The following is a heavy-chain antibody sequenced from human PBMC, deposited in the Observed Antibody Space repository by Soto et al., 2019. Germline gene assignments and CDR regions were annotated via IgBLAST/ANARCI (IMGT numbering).Heavy chain of an antibody. V-gene: IGHV1-3*01. Sequence: GASVKVSCKASGYTFTSYAMHWVRQAPGQRLEWMGWINAGNGNTKYSQKFQGRVTITRDTSASTAYMELSSLRSEDTAVYYCARVGERWQYFDWFYYFDSWGQGALVTVS. D-gene: IGHD3-9*01. CDR3: ARVGERWQYFDWFYYFDS. CDR1: GYTFTSYA. CDR2: INAGNGNT. J-gene: IGHJ4*02.